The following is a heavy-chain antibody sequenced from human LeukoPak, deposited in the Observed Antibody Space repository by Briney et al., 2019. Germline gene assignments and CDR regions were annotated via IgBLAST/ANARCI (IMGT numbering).Heavy chain of an antibody. CDR2: MNPNSGNT. Sequence: ASVKVSCKASGYTFTSYDINWVRQATGQGLEWMGWMNPNSGNTGYAQKFQGRVTMTRNTSISTAYMELSSLRSEDTAVYYCARGGEYSGYDPFDYWAREPWSPSPQ. V-gene: IGHV1-8*01. J-gene: IGHJ4*02. CDR1: GYTFTSYD. CDR3: ARGGEYSGYDPFDY. D-gene: IGHD5-12*01.